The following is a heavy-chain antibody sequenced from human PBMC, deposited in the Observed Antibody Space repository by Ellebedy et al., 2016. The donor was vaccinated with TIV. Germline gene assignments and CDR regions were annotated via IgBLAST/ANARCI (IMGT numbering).Heavy chain of an antibody. V-gene: IGHV4-4*02. CDR1: GGSISSSNW. D-gene: IGHD3-3*01. CDR2: IYHSGST. Sequence: MPSETLSLACAVSGGSISSSNWWSWVRQPPGKGLEWIGEIYHSGSTNYNPSLKSRVTISVDTSKNQFSLKLSSVTAADTAVYYCARLGITIFGVAILGWFDPWGQGTLVTVSS. J-gene: IGHJ5*02. CDR3: ARLGITIFGVAILGWFDP.